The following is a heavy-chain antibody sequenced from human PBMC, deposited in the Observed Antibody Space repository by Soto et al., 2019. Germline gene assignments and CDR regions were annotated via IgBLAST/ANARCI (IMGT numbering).Heavy chain of an antibody. D-gene: IGHD2-2*01. Sequence: ASVKVSCKASGYTFTSYAMHWARQAPGQRLEWMGWINAGNGNTKYSQKFQGRVTITRDTSASTAYMELSSLRSEDTAVYYCARVGVVVPAASYYYYYGMDVWGQGTTVTVSS. V-gene: IGHV1-3*01. J-gene: IGHJ6*02. CDR1: GYTFTSYA. CDR3: ARVGVVVPAASYYYYYGMDV. CDR2: INAGNGNT.